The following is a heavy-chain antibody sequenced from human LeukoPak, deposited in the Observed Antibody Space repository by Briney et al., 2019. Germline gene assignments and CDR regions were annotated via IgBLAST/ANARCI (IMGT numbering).Heavy chain of an antibody. Sequence: GGSLRLSCGASGFTFSSYEMNWVRQAPGKGLEWVSYISSSGSTIYYSDSVKGRFTISRDNSKNTLYLQMNSLRAEDTAVYYCAKGRGAFDIWGQGTMVTVSS. CDR2: ISSSGSTI. D-gene: IGHD3-10*01. V-gene: IGHV3-48*03. J-gene: IGHJ3*02. CDR3: AKGRGAFDI. CDR1: GFTFSSYE.